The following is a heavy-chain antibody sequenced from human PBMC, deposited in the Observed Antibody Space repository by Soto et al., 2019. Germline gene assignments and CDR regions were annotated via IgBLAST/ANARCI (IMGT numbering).Heavy chain of an antibody. Sequence: EVQLVQSGAEVKKPGESLKISCEGSGYGFTSSWIAWVRQMPGKGLEWMGIIYLGDSDTRYSPSFQGQVTISVDKSISPAYLQWSSLKSSDTAMYYCARQYCSGDCYSDYYYGMDVWGQGTTVTVSS. CDR3: ARQYCSGDCYSDYYYGMDV. J-gene: IGHJ6*02. CDR1: GYGFTSSW. CDR2: IYLGDSDT. V-gene: IGHV5-51*01. D-gene: IGHD2-21*02.